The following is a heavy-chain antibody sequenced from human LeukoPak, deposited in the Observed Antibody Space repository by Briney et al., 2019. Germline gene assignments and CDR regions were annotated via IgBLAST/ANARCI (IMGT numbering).Heavy chain of an antibody. Sequence: ALVKVSCKASGYTFSSNGIYWVRQAPGQGLEWMGWISAHNGDTNYAQKFQGRVSMTADTSTSTAYMELWSLRSDDTAVYYCAREIVAGRGYYYYYMDVWGSGTTVTVSS. V-gene: IGHV1-18*01. CDR3: AREIVAGRGYYYYYMDV. CDR2: ISAHNGDT. D-gene: IGHD3-22*01. CDR1: GYTFSSNG. J-gene: IGHJ6*03.